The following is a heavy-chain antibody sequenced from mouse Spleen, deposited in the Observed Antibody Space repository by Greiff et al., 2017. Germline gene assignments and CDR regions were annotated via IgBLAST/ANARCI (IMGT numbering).Heavy chain of an antibody. J-gene: IGHJ1*01. CDR3: ARYYGNYDWYFDV. D-gene: IGHD2-1*01. CDR2: IHPNSGST. CDR1: GYTFTSYW. V-gene: IGHV1-64*01. Sequence: VQLQQPGAELVKPGASVKLSCKASGYTFTSYWMHWVKQRPGQGLEWIGMIHPNSGSTNYNEKFKSKATLTVDKSSSTAYMQLSSLTSEDSAVYYCARYYGNYDWYFDVWGAGTTVTVSS.